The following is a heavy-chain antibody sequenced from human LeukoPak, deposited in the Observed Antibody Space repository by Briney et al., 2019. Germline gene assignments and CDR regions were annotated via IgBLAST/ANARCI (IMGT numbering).Heavy chain of an antibody. D-gene: IGHD4-17*01. CDR3: AKYLGFSTVTTFRI. CDR1: GFTFSSYA. J-gene: IGHJ3*02. CDR2: ISGSGGRT. Sequence: GASLRLSCAASGFTFSSYAMSWVRQAPGKGLEWVSAISGSGGRTYYADSVKGRFTISRDNSKNTLYMQMNSLRAEDTTVYDCAKYLGFSTVTTFRIWYQGTMVTVSA. V-gene: IGHV3-23*01.